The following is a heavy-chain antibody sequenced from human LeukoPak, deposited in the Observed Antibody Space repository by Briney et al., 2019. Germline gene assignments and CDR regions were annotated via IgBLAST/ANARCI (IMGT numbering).Heavy chain of an antibody. D-gene: IGHD4/OR15-4a*01. Sequence: SVKGSCKAYGGTFSSYAISWVRQAPGQGLEWMGRTIPIFGTANYAQKFQGRVTITTDESTSTAYMELSSLRSEDTAVYYCARGPSPPGASYWGQGTLVTVSS. V-gene: IGHV1-69*05. CDR2: TIPIFGTA. CDR3: ARGPSPPGASY. CDR1: GGTFSSYA. J-gene: IGHJ4*02.